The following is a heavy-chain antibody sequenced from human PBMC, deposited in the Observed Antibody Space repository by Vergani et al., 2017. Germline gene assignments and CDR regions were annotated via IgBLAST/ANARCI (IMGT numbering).Heavy chain of an antibody. J-gene: IGHJ6*03. CDR1: GGSISSGPYY. V-gene: IGHV4-30-4*01. Sequence: QVQLQESGPGLVKPSQTLSLTCTVSGGSISSGPYYWSWLRQPPGKGLEWIGHVYYSGNTNYNPSLKSRLTISVDTSKNQVSLRLSSVTAADSAVYRCARVLLFMYSSSPTELYMDVWGKGTTVTVSS. D-gene: IGHD6-6*01. CDR2: VYYSGNT. CDR3: ARVLLFMYSSSPTELYMDV.